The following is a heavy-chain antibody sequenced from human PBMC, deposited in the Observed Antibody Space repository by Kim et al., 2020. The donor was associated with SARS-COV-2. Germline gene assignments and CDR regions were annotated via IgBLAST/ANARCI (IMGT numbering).Heavy chain of an antibody. CDR2: ISWNSGSI. D-gene: IGHD5-18*01. Sequence: GGSLRLSCAASGFTFADYAMHWVRQAPGKGLEWVSGISWNSGSIGYADSVKGRFTISRDNAKNSLYLQMNSLRAEDTALYYCAKDMAFGLWILLWLRGSWGGVAMWGQGTRVTLSS. CDR1: GFTFADYA. J-gene: IGHJ3*02. CDR3: AKDMAFGLWILLWLRGSWGGVAM. V-gene: IGHV3-9*01.